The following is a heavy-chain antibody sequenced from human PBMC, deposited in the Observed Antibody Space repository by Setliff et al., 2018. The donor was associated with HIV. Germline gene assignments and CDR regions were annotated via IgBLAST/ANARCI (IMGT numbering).Heavy chain of an antibody. V-gene: IGHV4-59*08. CDR1: GGSISSYY. Sequence: PSETLSLTCTVSGGSISSYYWSWIRQPPGKGLEWIGYIYYSGSTNYNPSLKSRVTISVDTSKNQFSLKLTSVTAADTAVYYCARRVPYGGFDYWGQGTLVTVSS. CDR3: ARRVPYGGFDY. J-gene: IGHJ4*02. D-gene: IGHD1-1*01. CDR2: IYYSGST.